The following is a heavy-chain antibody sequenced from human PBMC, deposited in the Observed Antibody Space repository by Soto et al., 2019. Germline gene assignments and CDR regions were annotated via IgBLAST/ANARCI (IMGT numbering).Heavy chain of an antibody. Sequence: PSETLSLTCAVSGGSISSSNWWSWVRQPPGKGLEWIGEIYHSGSTNYNPSLKSRVTISVDKSKNQFSLKLSSVTAADTAVYYCARDGYCTNGVCYALDYWGQGTLVTVSS. D-gene: IGHD2-8*01. J-gene: IGHJ4*02. CDR3: ARDGYCTNGVCYALDY. CDR2: IYHSGST. V-gene: IGHV4-4*02. CDR1: GGSISSSNW.